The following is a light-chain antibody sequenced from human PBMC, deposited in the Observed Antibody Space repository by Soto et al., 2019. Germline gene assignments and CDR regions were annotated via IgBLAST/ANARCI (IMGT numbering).Light chain of an antibody. CDR1: QSVSSSS. V-gene: IGKV3-20*01. J-gene: IGKJ1*01. Sequence: TVLTQSPGTLSLSPGERATLSCRASQSVSSSSLAWYQQKPGQAPRLLIYRASSRATGIPDRFSGSGSGTDFTLTISRLEPEDFSVYYCQQYGSSPPSWTFGQVTKVEIK. CDR2: RAS. CDR3: QQYGSSPPSWT.